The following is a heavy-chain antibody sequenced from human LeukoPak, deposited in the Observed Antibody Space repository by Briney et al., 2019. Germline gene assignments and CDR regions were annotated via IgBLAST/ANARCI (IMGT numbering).Heavy chain of an antibody. CDR3: ARDYYDSSGYRFDY. CDR1: GYTFTSYG. Sequence: ASVKVSCKASGYTFTSYGISWVRQAPGQGLEWMGWIRAYNGNTNYAQKLQGRVTMATDTSTSTAYMELRSLRSDDTAVYYCARDYYDSSGYRFDYRGQGTLVTVSS. CDR2: IRAYNGNT. D-gene: IGHD3-22*01. V-gene: IGHV1-18*01. J-gene: IGHJ4*02.